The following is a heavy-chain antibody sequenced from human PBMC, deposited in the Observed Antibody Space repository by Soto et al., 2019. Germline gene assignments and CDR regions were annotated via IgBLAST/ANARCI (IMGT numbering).Heavy chain of an antibody. CDR3: ARRTVGYCSSTSYENYYMDV. D-gene: IGHD2-2*03. CDR2: MNPNSGNT. V-gene: IGHV1-8*01. J-gene: IGHJ6*03. Sequence: QVQLVQSGAEVKKPGASVKVSCKASGYTFTSYDINWVRQATGQGLEWMGWMNPNSGNTGYAQKFQGRVTMTRNTSISTAYMELSSLRSEDTAVYYCARRTVGYCSSTSYENYYMDVWGKGTTVTVSS. CDR1: GYTFTSYD.